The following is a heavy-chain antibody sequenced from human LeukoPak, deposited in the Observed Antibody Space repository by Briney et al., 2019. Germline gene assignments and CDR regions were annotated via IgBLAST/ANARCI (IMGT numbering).Heavy chain of an antibody. Sequence: GASVTVSCKASGYTFTSYGISWVRQAPGQGLEWMGWISAYNGNTNYAQKLQGRVTMTTDTSTSTAYMELRSLRSDDTAVYYCARGGAVVVPAAIRTFDYWGQGTLVTVSS. CDR3: ARGGAVVVPAAIRTFDY. V-gene: IGHV1-18*01. J-gene: IGHJ4*02. CDR1: GYTFTSYG. D-gene: IGHD2-2*01. CDR2: ISAYNGNT.